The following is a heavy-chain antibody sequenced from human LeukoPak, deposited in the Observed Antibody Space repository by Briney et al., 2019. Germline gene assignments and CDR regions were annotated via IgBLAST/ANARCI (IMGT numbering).Heavy chain of an antibody. J-gene: IGHJ5*02. Sequence: GGSLRLSCAAPGFSFSIYGMHWVRQAPGKGLEWVAVISYDGSNKYYADSVKGRFTISRDDSMNTVYLQMNSLRTEDTAVYYCAKDHGYTSSWLFNWFDPWGQGTLVTVSS. CDR3: AKDHGYTSSWLFNWFDP. D-gene: IGHD6-13*01. V-gene: IGHV3-30*18. CDR1: GFSFSIYG. CDR2: ISYDGSNK.